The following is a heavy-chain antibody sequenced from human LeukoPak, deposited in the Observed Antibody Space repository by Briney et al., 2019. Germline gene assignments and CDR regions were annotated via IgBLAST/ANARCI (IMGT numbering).Heavy chain of an antibody. CDR3: ACSRNTSMSFDH. D-gene: IGHD2/OR15-2a*01. V-gene: IGHV5-51*01. Sequence: GASLRLSCEVSGSPFPNFGIGWVRQAPGKGLEWMGVIYRDGGDSTYTASFKGRVTFSGDTSMNTPFLQLDSLKASDTAMYYCACSRNTSMSFDHWGQGTLVTVSS. J-gene: IGHJ4*02. CDR2: IYRDGGDS. CDR1: GSPFPNFG.